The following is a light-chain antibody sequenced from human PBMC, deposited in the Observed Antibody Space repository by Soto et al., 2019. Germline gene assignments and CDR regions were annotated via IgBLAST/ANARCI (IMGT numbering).Light chain of an antibody. CDR2: LNSDGSH. CDR3: QTWGTGIWM. J-gene: IGLJ3*02. CDR1: SGHSSYA. V-gene: IGLV4-69*01. Sequence: QPVLTQSPSASASLGASVKLTCTLSSGHSSYAIAGHQQQPEKGPRYLIKLNSDGSHSKGYGFPDRFSGSSSGAERYLTFSSLQSEDEADYYCQTWGTGIWMFGGGTKLTVL.